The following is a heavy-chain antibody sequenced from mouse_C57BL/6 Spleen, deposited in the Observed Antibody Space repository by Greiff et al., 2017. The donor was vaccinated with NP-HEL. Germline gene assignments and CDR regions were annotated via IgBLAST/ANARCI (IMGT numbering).Heavy chain of an antibody. V-gene: IGHV1-61*01. CDR3: AITTAFFDY. CDR2: IYPSDSET. J-gene: IGHJ2*01. Sequence: QVQLQQPGAELVRPGSSVKLSCKASGYTFTSYWMDWVKQRPGQGLEWIGNIYPSDSETNYNQKFKDKATLTVDKSSSTAYMQISSLTSEDSAVYYCAITTAFFDYWGQGTTLTVSS. D-gene: IGHD1-1*01. CDR1: GYTFTSYW.